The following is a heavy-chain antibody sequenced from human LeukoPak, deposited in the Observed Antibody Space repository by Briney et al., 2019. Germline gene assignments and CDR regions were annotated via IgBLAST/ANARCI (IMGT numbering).Heavy chain of an antibody. D-gene: IGHD3-10*01. V-gene: IGHV4-39*07. J-gene: IGHJ4*02. CDR3: TRANGYGLIDY. Sequence: SETLSLTCTVSGGSISSSSYYWGWIRQPPGKGLEWIGSIYYSGSTYYNPSLKSRVTISVDTSKNQFSLKLSSVTAADTAMYYCTRANGYGLIDYWGQGTLVTVSS. CDR1: GGSISSSSYY. CDR2: IYYSGST.